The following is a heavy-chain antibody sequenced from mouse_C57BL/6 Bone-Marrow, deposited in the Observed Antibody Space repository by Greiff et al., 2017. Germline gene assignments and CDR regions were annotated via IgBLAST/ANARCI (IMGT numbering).Heavy chain of an antibody. J-gene: IGHJ3*01. Sequence: QVQLKQPGAELVRPGSSVKLSCTASGYTFTSYWLDWVKQRPGQGLEWIGNIYPSDSETHYNQKFKDKATLTVDKSSSTAYMQLSSLTSEDSAVYYCARWGDSFAYWGQGTLVTVSA. V-gene: IGHV1-61*01. CDR3: ARWGDSFAY. D-gene: IGHD3-3*01. CDR1: GYTFTSYW. CDR2: IYPSDSET.